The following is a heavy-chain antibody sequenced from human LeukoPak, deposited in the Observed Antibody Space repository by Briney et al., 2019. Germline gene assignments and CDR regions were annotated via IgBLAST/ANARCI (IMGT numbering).Heavy chain of an antibody. J-gene: IGHJ3*02. CDR2: TYYRSKWYN. CDR3: ARIRVYCSGGTCYEDTFDI. CDR1: GDSVSSNSAA. Sequence: SQTLSLTCAISGDSVSSNSAAWNWIRQSPSRGLEWLGRTYYRSKWYNDYAVSVKSRITINPDTSKNQFSLQLNSVTPEDTAVYYCARIRVYCSGGTCYEDTFDIWGQGTMVTVSS. V-gene: IGHV6-1*01. D-gene: IGHD2-15*01.